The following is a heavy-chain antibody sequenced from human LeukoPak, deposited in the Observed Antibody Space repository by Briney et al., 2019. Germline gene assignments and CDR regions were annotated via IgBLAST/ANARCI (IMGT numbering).Heavy chain of an antibody. CDR3: ARDDILTGYHYGMDV. Sequence: PSETLSLTCAVYGGSFSGYYWSWIRQPPGKGLEWIGEINHSRSTNYNPSLKSRVTISVDTSKNQFSLKLSSVTAADTAVYYCARDDILTGYHYGMDVWGQGTTVTVSS. V-gene: IGHV4-34*01. CDR2: INHSRST. J-gene: IGHJ6*02. CDR1: GGSFSGYY. D-gene: IGHD3-9*01.